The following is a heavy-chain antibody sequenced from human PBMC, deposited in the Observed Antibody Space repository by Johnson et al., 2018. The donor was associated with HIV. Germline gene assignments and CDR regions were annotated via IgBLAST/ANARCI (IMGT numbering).Heavy chain of an antibody. CDR1: GFTFRTSG. V-gene: IGHV3-33*01. CDR2: IWYDGSNK. CDR3: ARRGGSGWSAFDI. Sequence: QVQLVESGGGVVQPGRSLRLSCVASGFTFRTSGMHWVRQAPGQGLEWVAVIWYDGSNKYYADSVKGRFTISRDNSKNTLYMQMNSLRAEDTALYYCARRGGSGWSAFDIWGQGTMVTVSS. J-gene: IGHJ3*02. D-gene: IGHD6-19*01.